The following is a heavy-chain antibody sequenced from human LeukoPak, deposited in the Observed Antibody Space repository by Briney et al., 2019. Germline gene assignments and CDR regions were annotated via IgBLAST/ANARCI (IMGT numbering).Heavy chain of an antibody. CDR3: ARIRPDWNYVLGWFDP. Sequence: QPGQSLRLSCAASGFTFSSKWMSCVSQPPRKWLEWEDNIQQDGSGKYYVDSVKGRVTITRDNAKNSLYLQMNRLRAEDTAVYYCARIRPDWNYVLGWFDPWGQGTLVTVSS. J-gene: IGHJ5*02. V-gene: IGHV3-7*01. D-gene: IGHD1-7*01. CDR2: IQQDGSGK. CDR1: GFTFSSKW.